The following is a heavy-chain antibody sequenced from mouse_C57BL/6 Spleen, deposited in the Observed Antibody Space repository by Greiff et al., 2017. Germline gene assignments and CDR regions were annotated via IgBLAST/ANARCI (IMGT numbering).Heavy chain of an antibody. CDR3: ARNALQTAQAFAY. CDR1: GFSLTSYA. V-gene: IGHV2-9-1*01. Sequence: LKVVESRPGLVAPSQSLSITCTVSGFSLTSYAISWVRPPPGKGLEWLGVIWTGGGTNYNSALKSRLSISKDNSKSQVFLKMNSLQTDDTARYYCARNALQTAQAFAYWGQGTLVTVSA. CDR2: IWTGGGT. D-gene: IGHD3-2*02. J-gene: IGHJ3*01.